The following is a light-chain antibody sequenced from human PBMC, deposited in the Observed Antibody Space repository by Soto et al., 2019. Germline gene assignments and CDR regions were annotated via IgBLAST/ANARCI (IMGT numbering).Light chain of an antibody. CDR2: RND. CDR3: AAWDDSLSGVV. V-gene: IGLV1-47*01. CDR1: SSNIGSNY. J-gene: IGLJ2*01. Sequence: QSVLIQPPSASGTPGQRVTISCSGSSSNIGSNYVYWYQQLPGTAPKLLIYRNDQRPSGVPDRFSGSKSGTSASLAISGLRSEDEADYHCAAWDDSLSGVVFGGGTQLTVL.